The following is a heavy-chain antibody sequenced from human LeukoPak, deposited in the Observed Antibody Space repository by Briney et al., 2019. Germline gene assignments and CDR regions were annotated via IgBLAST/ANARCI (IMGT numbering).Heavy chain of an antibody. CDR3: AREGKDFDWLDSAGMDV. V-gene: IGHV3-30*03. CDR2: ISYDGSNK. J-gene: IGHJ6*02. Sequence: GGSLRLSCAASGFTFSSYGMHWVRQAPGKGLEWVAVISYDGSNKYYADSVKGRFTISRDNSKNTLYLQMNSLRAEDTAVYYCAREGKDFDWLDSAGMDVWGQGTTVTVSS. D-gene: IGHD3-9*01. CDR1: GFTFSSYG.